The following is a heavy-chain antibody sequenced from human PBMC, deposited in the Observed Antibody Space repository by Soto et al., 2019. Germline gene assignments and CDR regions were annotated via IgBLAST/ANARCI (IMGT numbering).Heavy chain of an antibody. CDR3: AKGTDSNAWGYYDH. V-gene: IGHV3-23*01. CDR2: ISDGGGFT. Sequence: PGGSLRLSCAASGFTFRTYAMNWVRQAPGKGLEWVSSISDGGGFTYYADSVKGRFSISRDNSNNRLYLQINSLRADDTAAYFCAKGTDSNAWGYYDHWGQGTLVTVSS. J-gene: IGHJ4*02. CDR1: GFTFRTYA. D-gene: IGHD5-18*01.